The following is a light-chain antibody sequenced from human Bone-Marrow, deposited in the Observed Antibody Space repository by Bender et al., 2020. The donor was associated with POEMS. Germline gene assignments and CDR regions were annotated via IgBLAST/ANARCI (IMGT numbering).Light chain of an antibody. CDR3: AAWDDSLNGVV. CDR1: NSNIGANN. CDR2: TNN. V-gene: IGLV1-44*01. Sequence: QPMLTQPPSTSGTPGQRVTISCSGSNSNIGANNVNWYQQLPGTAPQLPIYTNNQRPSGVPDRFSGSKSDTSASLAISGLQSEDEADYYCAAWDDSLNGVVFGGGTHLTVL. J-gene: IGLJ3*02.